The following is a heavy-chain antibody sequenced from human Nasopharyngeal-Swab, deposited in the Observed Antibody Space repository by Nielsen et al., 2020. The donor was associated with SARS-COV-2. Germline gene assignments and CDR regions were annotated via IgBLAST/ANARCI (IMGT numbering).Heavy chain of an antibody. CDR2: INHSGST. J-gene: IGHJ4*02. D-gene: IGHD3-16*02. CDR3: ARGGMGDYVWGSYRYAGRYFDY. V-gene: IGHV4-34*01. Sequence: ESLKVSCAVYGGSFSGYYWSWIRQPPGKGLEWIGEINHSGSTNYNPSLKSRLTISADTSKNQFSLKLSSVTAADTAVYYCARGGMGDYVWGSYRYAGRYFDYWGQGALVTVSS. CDR1: GGSFSGYY.